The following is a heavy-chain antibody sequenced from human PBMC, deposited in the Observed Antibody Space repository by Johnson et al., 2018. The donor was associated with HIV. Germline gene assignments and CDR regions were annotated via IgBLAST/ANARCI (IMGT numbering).Heavy chain of an antibody. D-gene: IGHD3-22*01. CDR1: GFIFSNYA. CDR2: ISGGGDNP. CDR3: ARDTIYYDSSGHHGRDAFDI. Sequence: VQLVESGGGLAQPGGSLRLSCAASGFIFSNYAMTWVRQAPGKGLEWVSSISGGGDNPYYADSVKGRLTISRDNSRNTLYLQINSLRAEDTALYYCARDTIYYDSSGHHGRDAFDIWGQGTMVTVSS. V-gene: IGHV3-23*04. J-gene: IGHJ3*02.